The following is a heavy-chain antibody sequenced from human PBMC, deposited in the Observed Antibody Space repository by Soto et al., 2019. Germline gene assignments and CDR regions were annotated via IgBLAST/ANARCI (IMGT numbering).Heavy chain of an antibody. CDR1: GASIKSSDYH. CDR2: IHNSGTS. Sequence: SETLSLTCTVAGASIKSSDYHCSWPRQSPAKGLEWIGYIHNSGTSFYHPSLRGRVTVTLDTSRSQFSLTLASVTAADTSVYYCVREERIAAPQLDYWGQGIPVTVSS. J-gene: IGHJ4*02. CDR3: VREERIAAPQLDY. V-gene: IGHV4-30-4*01. D-gene: IGHD6-6*01.